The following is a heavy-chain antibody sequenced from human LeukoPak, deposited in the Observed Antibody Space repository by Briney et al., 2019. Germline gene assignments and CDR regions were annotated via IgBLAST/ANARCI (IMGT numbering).Heavy chain of an antibody. CDR2: INHSGST. J-gene: IGHJ4*02. D-gene: IGHD3-10*01. CDR1: GGSFSGYY. V-gene: IGHV4-34*01. Sequence: SETLSLTCAVYGGSFSGYYWSWIRQPPGKGLEWIGEINHSGSTNYNPSLKSRVTISVDTSKNQFSLKLRSVTAADTAVYYCARGKATMVWGVIITYFDYWGQGTLVTVSS. CDR3: ARGKATMVWGVIITYFDY.